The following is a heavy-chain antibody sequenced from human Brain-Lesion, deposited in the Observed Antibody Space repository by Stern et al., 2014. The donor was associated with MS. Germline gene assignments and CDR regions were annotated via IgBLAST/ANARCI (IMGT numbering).Heavy chain of an antibody. D-gene: IGHD5-18*01. CDR3: ASGYRIFDY. J-gene: IGHJ4*02. CDR1: GGSFSSGSVY. V-gene: IGHV4-61*02. Sequence: QVQLVESGPGLVKPSPTLSLTCTVSGGSFSSGSVYWSWLRPPVGQGLEWIGRIHPSGSAFNAPSLKGRSTISADTAMNGFPRELTSATAADTAIYYCASGYRIFDYWGQGILVTVSS. CDR2: IHPSGSA.